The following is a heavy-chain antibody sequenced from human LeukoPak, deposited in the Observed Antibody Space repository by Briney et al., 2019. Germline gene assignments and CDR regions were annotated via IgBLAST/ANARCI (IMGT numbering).Heavy chain of an antibody. V-gene: IGHV1-3*01. CDR2: IYGGNGNT. Sequence: ASVKVSCKASGYTLTSYAMHWVRQAPGQRLEWMGWIYGGNGNTKYSQKFQGRVTVTRDTSTTTVHMELRGLRSEDTAVYYCARDQEGFDYWGQGTVVTVSS. CDR1: GYTLTSYA. J-gene: IGHJ4*02. CDR3: ARDQEGFDY.